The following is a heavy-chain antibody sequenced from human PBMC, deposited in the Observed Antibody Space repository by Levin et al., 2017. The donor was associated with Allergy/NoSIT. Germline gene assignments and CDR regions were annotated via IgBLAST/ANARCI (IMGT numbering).Heavy chain of an antibody. CDR3: AKDSVGSGSYGY. CDR1: GFAFSSYA. D-gene: IGHD3-10*01. Sequence: GGSLRLSCAASGFAFSSYAMNWVRQAPGKGLEWVSGISGSGGGTYYSDSVQGRFTISRDNSKNTLYLQMNSLRAEDTAVYYCAKDSVGSGSYGYWGQGTLVTVSS. V-gene: IGHV3-23*01. CDR2: ISGSGGGT. J-gene: IGHJ4*02.